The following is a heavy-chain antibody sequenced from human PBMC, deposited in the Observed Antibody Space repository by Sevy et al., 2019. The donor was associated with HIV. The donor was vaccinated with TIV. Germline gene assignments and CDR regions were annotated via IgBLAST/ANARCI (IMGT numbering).Heavy chain of an antibody. D-gene: IGHD1-26*01. CDR2: LNGSGGPT. J-gene: IGHJ3*02. Sequence: GGSLRPSFAASGFTFTSFAMSWVRQTPGKGLEWVSGLNGSGGPTYYPDSVKGRFTISRDNSKNTLYLQMNSLRAEDTAVYYCARDTDSGSYLNDAFDIWGQGTMVTVSS. CDR3: ARDTDSGSYLNDAFDI. CDR1: GFTFTSFA. V-gene: IGHV3-23*01.